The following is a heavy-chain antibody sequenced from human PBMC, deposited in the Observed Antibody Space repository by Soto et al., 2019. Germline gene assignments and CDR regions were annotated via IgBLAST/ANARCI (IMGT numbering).Heavy chain of an antibody. J-gene: IGHJ6*02. D-gene: IGHD3-10*01. V-gene: IGHV4-34*01. CDR2: INHSGST. CDR3: ARCRLTMVRGVIIPHYYYGMDV. Sequence: SETLSLTCAVYGGSFSGYYWSWIRQPPGKGLEWIGEINHSGSTNYNPSLKSRVTISVDTSKNQFSLKLSSVTAADTAVYYCARCRLTMVRGVIIPHYYYGMDVWGQGTRVTFSS. CDR1: GGSFSGYY.